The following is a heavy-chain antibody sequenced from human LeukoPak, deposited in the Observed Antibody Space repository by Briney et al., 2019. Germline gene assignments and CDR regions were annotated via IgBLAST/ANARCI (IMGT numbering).Heavy chain of an antibody. J-gene: IGHJ6*03. V-gene: IGHV4-34*01. D-gene: IGHD6-19*01. CDR1: GGSFSGYY. Sequence: SQTLSLTCAVYGGSFSGYYWSWIRQPPGKALEWIGEINHSGSTNYNPSLKNRVTISVDTSKNQFSLKLSSVTAADTAVYYCAREYSSGWYYYYYMDVWGKGTTVTVSS. CDR3: AREYSSGWYYYYYMDV. CDR2: INHSGST.